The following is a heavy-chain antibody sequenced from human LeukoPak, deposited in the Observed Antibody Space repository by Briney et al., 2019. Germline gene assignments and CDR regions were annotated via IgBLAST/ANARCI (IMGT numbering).Heavy chain of an antibody. J-gene: IGHJ4*02. CDR3: ARGPYYYGSGSYYTPHY. D-gene: IGHD3-10*01. CDR1: GYTFTSYD. Sequence: ASVKVSCKASGYTFTSYDINWVRQATGQGLEWMGWMNPNSGNTGYAQKFQGRVTMTRNTSISTAYMELSSLGSEDTAVYYCARGPYYYGSGSYYTPHYWGQGTLVTVSS. V-gene: IGHV1-8*01. CDR2: MNPNSGNT.